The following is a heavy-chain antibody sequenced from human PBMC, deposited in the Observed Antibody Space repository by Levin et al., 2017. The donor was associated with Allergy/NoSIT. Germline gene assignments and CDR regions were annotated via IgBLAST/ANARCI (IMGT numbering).Heavy chain of an antibody. CDR3: AAGGGFSNSWYQYFQH. D-gene: IGHD6-13*01. Sequence: GGSLRLSCAASGFTFSNTWMSWVRQAPGKGLEWVGRIKSEFDGGTTDYAAPVKDRFTISRDDSKNTLYLQTNSLKTEDTAVYYCAAGGGFSNSWYQYFQHWGQGSLVTVSS. CDR1: GFTFSNTW. J-gene: IGHJ1*01. CDR2: IKSEFDGGTT. V-gene: IGHV3-15*01.